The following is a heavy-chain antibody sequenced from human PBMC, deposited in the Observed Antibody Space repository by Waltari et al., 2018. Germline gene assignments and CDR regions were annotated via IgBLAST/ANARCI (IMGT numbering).Heavy chain of an antibody. D-gene: IGHD3-3*01. CDR1: GYTFTSYD. CDR3: ARSGFFWSGYYTGWFDP. V-gene: IGHV1-8*01. CDR2: MNPNSGNT. J-gene: IGHJ5*02. Sequence: QVQLVQSGAEVKKPGASVKVSCKASGYTFTSYDINWVRQATGQGLEWMGWMNPNSGNTGYAQKFQGRVTMTRNTSISTAYMELSSLRSEDTAVYYCARSGFFWSGYYTGWFDPWGQGTLVTVSS.